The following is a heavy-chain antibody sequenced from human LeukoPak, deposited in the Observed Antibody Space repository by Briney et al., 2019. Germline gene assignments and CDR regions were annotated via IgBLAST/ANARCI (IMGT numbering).Heavy chain of an antibody. Sequence: SETLSLTCSVSGYSISSAYYWGWIRQPPGKGLEWIGTIHHGGSTYYNPSLKSRVTISVDTSKNQFSLKLNSVTAADTAVYYCARAMVRAVTGVYFDFWGQGTLVTVSS. CDR2: IHHGGST. V-gene: IGHV4-38-2*02. CDR1: GYSISSAYY. D-gene: IGHD3-10*01. J-gene: IGHJ4*02. CDR3: ARAMVRAVTGVYFDF.